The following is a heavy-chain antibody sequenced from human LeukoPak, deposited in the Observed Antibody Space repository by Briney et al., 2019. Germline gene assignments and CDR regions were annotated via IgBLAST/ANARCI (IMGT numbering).Heavy chain of an antibody. D-gene: IGHD6-13*01. CDR2: INHSGST. Sequence: PSETLSLTCAVYGGSFSGYYWSWIRQPPGKGLEWIGEINHSGSTNYNPSLKSRVTISEDTSKNQFSLKLSSVTAADTAVYYCARPFHSSSWYNYYYYYMDLWGKGTTVTVSS. V-gene: IGHV4-34*01. CDR3: ARPFHSSSWYNYYYYYMDL. CDR1: GGSFSGYY. J-gene: IGHJ6*03.